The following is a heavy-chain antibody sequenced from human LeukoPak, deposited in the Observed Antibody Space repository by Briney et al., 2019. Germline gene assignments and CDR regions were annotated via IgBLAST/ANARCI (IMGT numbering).Heavy chain of an antibody. Sequence: SSETLSLTCAVYGGSFSGYYWSWIRQPPGKGLEWIGEINHSGSTNYNPSLKSRVTISVDTSKNQFSLKLSSVTAADTAVYYCARVAFVAVAGSRYFDLWGRGTLVTVSS. CDR1: GGSFSGYY. CDR2: INHSGST. V-gene: IGHV4-34*01. D-gene: IGHD6-19*01. J-gene: IGHJ2*01. CDR3: ARVAFVAVAGSRYFDL.